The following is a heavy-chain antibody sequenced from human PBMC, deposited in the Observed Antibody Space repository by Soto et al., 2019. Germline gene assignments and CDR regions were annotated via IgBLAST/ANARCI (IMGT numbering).Heavy chain of an antibody. J-gene: IGHJ6*02. Sequence: QVQLVQSGAEVKKPGASVKVSCKASGYTFTSYYMHWVRQAPGQGLEWMGIINPSGGSTSYAQKFQVRLTMPRDTSTSTVYMELSSLRSEDTAVYYCASQSGYYYGTYYYGMDVWGQGTTVTVSS. CDR3: ASQSGYYYGTYYYGMDV. CDR1: GYTFTSYY. D-gene: IGHD3-3*01. V-gene: IGHV1-46*03. CDR2: INPSGGST.